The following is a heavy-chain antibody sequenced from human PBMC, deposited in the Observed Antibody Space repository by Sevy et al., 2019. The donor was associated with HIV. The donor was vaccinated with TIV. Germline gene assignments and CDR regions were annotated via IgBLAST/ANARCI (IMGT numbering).Heavy chain of an antibody. V-gene: IGHV3-7*01. CDR2: IKEDGSEK. CDR3: ARLSGNLYY. D-gene: IGHD1-26*01. J-gene: IGHJ4*02. Sequence: GGSLRLSCAASGFIFSNYWMSWVRQAPGKGLECVASIKEDGSEKNSVDSVKGRFTISRDNANNSLYLQMSSLRVEDTAVYYCARLSGNLYYWGQGTLVTVSS. CDR1: GFIFSNYW.